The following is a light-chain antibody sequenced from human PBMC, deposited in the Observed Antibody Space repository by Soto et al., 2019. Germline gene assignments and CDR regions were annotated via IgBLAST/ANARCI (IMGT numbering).Light chain of an antibody. CDR1: QSVSSK. Sequence: EIVMTQSPATLSLSPGQRATLSCRASQSVSSKLAWYQQRPGQAPRLLIYSASTRATGIPARFSGSGSGTEFTLTISSLQSEDFAVYYCHQYNHWLTWTLGQGTKVDI. V-gene: IGKV3-15*01. CDR3: HQYNHWLTWT. CDR2: SAS. J-gene: IGKJ1*01.